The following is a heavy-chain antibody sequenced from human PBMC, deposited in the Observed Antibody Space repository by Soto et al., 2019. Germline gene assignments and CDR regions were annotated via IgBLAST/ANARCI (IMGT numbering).Heavy chain of an antibody. CDR1: GGTFSSYA. V-gene: IGHV1-69*12. Sequence: QVQLVQSGAEVKKPGSSVKVSCKASGGTFSSYAISWVRQAPGQGLEWMGGIIPIFGTANYAQKFQGRVTITADESTSTAYMELSSLRSEDTAVYYCACVVVVAAPLVNYYGMDVWGQGTTVTVSS. CDR3: ACVVVVAAPLVNYYGMDV. CDR2: IIPIFGTA. J-gene: IGHJ6*02. D-gene: IGHD2-15*01.